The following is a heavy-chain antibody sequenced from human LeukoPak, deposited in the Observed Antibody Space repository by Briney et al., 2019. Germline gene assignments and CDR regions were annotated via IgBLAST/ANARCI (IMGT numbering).Heavy chain of an antibody. Sequence: GGSLRLSCSASGFTFSGSAMHWVRQASGKGLEWVGRIRSKANNYATAYAALVKGRFTISRDDSKNTAYLQMNSLKTEDTAVYYCTGERFDYWGQGTLVTVSS. CDR1: GFTFSGSA. CDR3: TGERFDY. CDR2: IRSKANNYAT. J-gene: IGHJ4*02. V-gene: IGHV3-73*01. D-gene: IGHD1-1*01.